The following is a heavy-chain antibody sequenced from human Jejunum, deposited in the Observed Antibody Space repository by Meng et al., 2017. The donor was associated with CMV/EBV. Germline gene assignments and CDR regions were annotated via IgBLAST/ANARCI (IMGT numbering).Heavy chain of an antibody. Sequence: LRLSCAASGFTFSNYWMTWVRQAPGKGLEWVANIKQDGSEKFYVDSVKGRFTISRDNAKNSLYLQMNSLGGDDTGVYYCGRNRVDYWGQGTLVTVSS. J-gene: IGHJ4*02. CDR3: GRNRVDY. CDR1: GFTFSNYW. D-gene: IGHD3-10*01. V-gene: IGHV3-7*01. CDR2: IKQDGSEK.